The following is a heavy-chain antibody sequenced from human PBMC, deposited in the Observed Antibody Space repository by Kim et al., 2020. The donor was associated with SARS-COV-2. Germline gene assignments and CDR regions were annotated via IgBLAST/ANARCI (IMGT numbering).Heavy chain of an antibody. Sequence: GGSLRLSCGASGFTFNNYAMHWVRQAPGKGLEWVSAISYDGSIKYYADSVKGQFTVSRDSSNNTLYLQMRSLRAEDTAVYYCAKSIACFWFGGGVNAFHLWGRGTMVTVSS. J-gene: IGHJ3*01. CDR3: AKSIACFWFGGGVNAFHL. CDR1: GFTFNNYA. D-gene: IGHD3-10*01. CDR2: ISYDGSIK. V-gene: IGHV3-30*18.